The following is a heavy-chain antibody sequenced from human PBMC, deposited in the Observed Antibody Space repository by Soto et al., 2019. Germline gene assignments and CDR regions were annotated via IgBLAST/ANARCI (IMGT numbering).Heavy chain of an antibody. CDR3: ARGRGDYEPYYYYYYGMDG. Sequence: ASVKVSCKASGYTFTSYDINWVRQATGQGLEWMGWMNPNSGNTGYAQKFQGRVTMTRNTSISTAYMELSSLRSEDTAVYYCARGRGDYEPYYYYYYGMDGWGQGTTVTVAS. V-gene: IGHV1-8*01. CDR1: GYTFTSYD. D-gene: IGHD4-17*01. CDR2: MNPNSGNT. J-gene: IGHJ6*02.